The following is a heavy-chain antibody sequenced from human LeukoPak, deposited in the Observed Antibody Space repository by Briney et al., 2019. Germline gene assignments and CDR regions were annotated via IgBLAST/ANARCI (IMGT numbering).Heavy chain of an antibody. CDR3: ARRGEMATIPLDY. CDR1: GYSFTSSW. Sequence: AESLKISCKGSGYSFTSSWIGCVSQMPGKGLEWMGIIYPGDSDTRYSPSFQGQVTISADKSISTAYLQWSSLKASDTAMYYCARRGEMATIPLDYWGQGTLVTVSS. CDR2: IYPGDSDT. D-gene: IGHD5-24*01. V-gene: IGHV5-51*01. J-gene: IGHJ4*02.